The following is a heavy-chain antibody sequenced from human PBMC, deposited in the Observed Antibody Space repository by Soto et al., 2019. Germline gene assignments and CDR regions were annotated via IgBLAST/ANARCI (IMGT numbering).Heavy chain of an antibody. V-gene: IGHV5-10-1*01. CDR2: IDPSDSYT. CDR1: GYSFTSYW. CDR3: ARHPRDGYYYYGMDV. J-gene: IGHJ6*02. Sequence: LGESLKISCKGSGYSFTSYWISWVRQMPGKGLEWMGRIDPSDSYTNYSPSFQGHVTISADKSISTAYLQWSSLKASDTAMYYCARHPRDGYYYYGMDVWGQGTTVTVSS.